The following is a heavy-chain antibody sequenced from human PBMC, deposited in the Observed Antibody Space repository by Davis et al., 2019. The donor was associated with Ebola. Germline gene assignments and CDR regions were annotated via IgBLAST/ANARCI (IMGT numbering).Heavy chain of an antibody. CDR3: ARVHLDGRWFDP. D-gene: IGHD5-24*01. Sequence: AASVKVSCKASGGTFSSYAISWVRQAPGQGLEWMGRIIPILGIANYAQKFQGRVTITADKSTSTAYMELSSLRSEDTAVYYCARVHLDGRWFDPWGQGTLVTVSS. V-gene: IGHV1-69*04. CDR1: GGTFSSYA. J-gene: IGHJ5*02. CDR2: IIPILGIA.